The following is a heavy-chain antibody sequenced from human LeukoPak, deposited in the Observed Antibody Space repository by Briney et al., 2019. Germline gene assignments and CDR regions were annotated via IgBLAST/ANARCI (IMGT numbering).Heavy chain of an antibody. CDR1: GFTFSDYY. D-gene: IGHD3-22*01. Sequence: GGSLRLSCSASGFTFSDYYMSWIRQAPGKGLEWVSYISSSGSSIYYADSVKGRFTISRDNAKNSLYLQMNSLRAEDTAVYYCARGPPYDPLVVDYWGQGTLVTVSS. J-gene: IGHJ4*02. CDR2: ISSSGSSI. CDR3: ARGPPYDPLVVDY. V-gene: IGHV3-11*04.